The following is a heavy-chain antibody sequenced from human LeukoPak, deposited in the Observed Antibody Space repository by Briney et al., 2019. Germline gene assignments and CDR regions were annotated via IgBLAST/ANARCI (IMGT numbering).Heavy chain of an antibody. CDR2: ITGSDGRT. CDR1: GFTFSAYA. CDR3: AEEAAAAGQGWFDP. Sequence: GGSLRLSCAASGFTFSAYAMSWVRQAPGKGLEWVSAITGSDGRTFCADSVKGRFTISRDNSKNTLYLQMNRLRAEETAIYYCAEEAAAAGQGWFDPWGQGTLVTVSS. D-gene: IGHD6-13*01. V-gene: IGHV3-23*01. J-gene: IGHJ5*02.